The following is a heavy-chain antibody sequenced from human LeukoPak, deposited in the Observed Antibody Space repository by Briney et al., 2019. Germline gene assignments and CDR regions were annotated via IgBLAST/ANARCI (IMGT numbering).Heavy chain of an antibody. CDR2: IIPILGIA. V-gene: IGHV1-69*02. CDR1: GGTFSSYT. J-gene: IGHJ4*02. Sequence: SVKVSCKASGGTFSSYTISWVRQAPGQALEWMGRIIPILGIANYPQKFQGRVTITADKSTSTAYKELSSLRSEDTALYYCARGQEYFDSWGQGTLVTVSS. CDR3: ARGQEYFDS.